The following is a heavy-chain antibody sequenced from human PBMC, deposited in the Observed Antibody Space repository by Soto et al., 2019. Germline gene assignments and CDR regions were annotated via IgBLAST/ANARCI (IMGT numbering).Heavy chain of an antibody. CDR3: AKLTYPSDSTGYYYERVSGWIDS. CDR1: GFTFSSYA. CDR2: ISASGGTA. Sequence: GGSLILSWASSGFTFSSYAMSWVRPAPGKGLEWVSGISASGGTANLADSVEGRCTISRDNSKSTLYLQMNSLRAEDTAVYYCAKLTYPSDSTGYYYERVSGWIDSWGQGTLVTVSA. V-gene: IGHV3-23*01. J-gene: IGHJ5*01. D-gene: IGHD3-22*01.